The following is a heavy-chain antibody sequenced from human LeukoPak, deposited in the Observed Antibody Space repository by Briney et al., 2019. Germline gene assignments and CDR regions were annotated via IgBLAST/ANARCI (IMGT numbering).Heavy chain of an antibody. CDR3: AKDLGAYYDFWSGYPADY. CDR2: ISSSGSTI. CDR1: GFTFSDYY. D-gene: IGHD3-3*01. J-gene: IGHJ4*02. Sequence: PGGSLRLSCAASGFTFSDYYMSWIRQAPGKGLEWVSYISSSGSTIYYADSVKGRFTISRDNAKNSLYLQMNSLRAEDTAVYYCAKDLGAYYDFWSGYPADYWGQGTLVTVSS. V-gene: IGHV3-11*04.